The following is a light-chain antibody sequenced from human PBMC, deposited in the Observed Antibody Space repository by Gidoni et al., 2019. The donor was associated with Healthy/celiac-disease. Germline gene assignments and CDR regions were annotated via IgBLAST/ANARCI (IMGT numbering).Light chain of an antibody. V-gene: IGKV3-15*01. J-gene: IGKJ5*01. CDR1: QSVSSN. CDR3: QQYNNWPPLIT. Sequence: ELVMTQSPATLSVSPGERATLSCRASQSVSSNLAWYQQKPGQAPRLLIYGASTRATGIPARFSGSGSGTEFTLTISSLQSEDFAVYYCQQYNNWPPLITFGQXTRLEIK. CDR2: GAS.